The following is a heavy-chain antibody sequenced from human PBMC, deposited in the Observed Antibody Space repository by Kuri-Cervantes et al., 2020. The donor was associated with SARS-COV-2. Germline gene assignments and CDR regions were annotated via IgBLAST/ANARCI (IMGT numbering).Heavy chain of an antibody. CDR2: ISSSSTI. J-gene: IGHJ6*02. CDR1: GFTFSDYY. V-gene: IGHV3-69-1*01. CDR3: AGDYHYYGSGSYARYYYYGMDV. D-gene: IGHD3-10*01. Sequence: LSLTCAASGFTFSDYYMNWVRQAPGKGLEWVSSISSSSTIYYADSVKGRFTISRDNAKNSLYLQMNSLRAEDTAVYYCAGDYHYYGSGSYARYYYYGMDVWGQGTTVTVSS.